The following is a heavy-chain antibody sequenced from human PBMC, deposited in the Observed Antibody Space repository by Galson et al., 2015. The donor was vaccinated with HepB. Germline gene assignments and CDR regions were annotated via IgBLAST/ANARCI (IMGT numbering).Heavy chain of an antibody. V-gene: IGHV3-23*05. CDR1: GFTFSNYV. CDR3: AKRRGDFGSAAGPFDY. D-gene: IGHD6-13*01. Sequence: SLRLSCAASGFTFSNYVMSWVRQAPGKGLEWVSGINSRTNTYYADSVKGRFTISRLNFKNTLYLQINSLRVEDTAVYYCAKRRGDFGSAAGPFDYWGQGTLVTVSS. CDR2: INSRTNT. J-gene: IGHJ4*02.